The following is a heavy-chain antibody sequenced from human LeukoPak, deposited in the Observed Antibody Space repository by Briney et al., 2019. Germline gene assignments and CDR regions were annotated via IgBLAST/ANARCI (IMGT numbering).Heavy chain of an antibody. CDR2: ISAYNGNT. J-gene: IGHJ3*02. D-gene: IGHD1-26*01. CDR3: ARDSQSDGIDI. Sequence: ASVKVSCKASGYTFTGYYMHWVRQAPGQGLEWMGWISAYNGNTNYAQKLQGRVTMTTDTSTSTAYMELRSLRSDDTAVYYCARDSQSDGIDIWGQGTMVTVSS. CDR1: GYTFTGYY. V-gene: IGHV1-18*04.